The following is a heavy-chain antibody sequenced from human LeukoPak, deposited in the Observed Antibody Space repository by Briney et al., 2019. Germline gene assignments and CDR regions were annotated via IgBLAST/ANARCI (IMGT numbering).Heavy chain of an antibody. CDR2: ISSSSSYI. Sequence: AGGSLRLSCAASGFTFSSYSMNWVRQAPGKGLEWVSSISSSSSYIYYADSVKGRFTISRDNAKNSLYLQMNSLRAEDTAVYYCARYLVGATTPDYWGQGTLVTVSS. CDR3: ARYLVGATTPDY. J-gene: IGHJ4*02. CDR1: GFTFSSYS. D-gene: IGHD1-26*01. V-gene: IGHV3-21*01.